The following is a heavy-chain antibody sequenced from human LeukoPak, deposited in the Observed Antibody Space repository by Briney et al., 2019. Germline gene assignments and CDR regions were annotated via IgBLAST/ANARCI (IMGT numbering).Heavy chain of an antibody. CDR2: ISDGGRRT. CDR1: GFSFSIYA. V-gene: IGHV3-23*01. Sequence: PGGSLRLSCAASGFSFSIYAVSWVRQAPGKGLEWVSGISDGGRRTYYADSVKGRFTISRDDSKNTLYLQMNSLRAEDTAVYYCAKVQLGIGIDYWGQGTLVTVSS. D-gene: IGHD7-27*01. J-gene: IGHJ4*02. CDR3: AKVQLGIGIDY.